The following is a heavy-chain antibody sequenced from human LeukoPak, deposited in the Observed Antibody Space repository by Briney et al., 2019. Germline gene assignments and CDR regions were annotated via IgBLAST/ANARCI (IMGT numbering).Heavy chain of an antibody. V-gene: IGHV3-23*01. CDR3: AKDAPIVGATIPGY. J-gene: IGHJ4*02. CDR2: ISGSCGST. D-gene: IGHD1-26*01. CDR1: GFTFSRYA. Sequence: PGGSLRLSWAGSGFTFSRYAMSWVRQAPGKGLEWDSAISGSCGSTYYAEPVKGRFTNSRDHSKNTLYLQMNSLRAEDTAVYYCAKDAPIVGATIPGYWGQGTLVTVSS.